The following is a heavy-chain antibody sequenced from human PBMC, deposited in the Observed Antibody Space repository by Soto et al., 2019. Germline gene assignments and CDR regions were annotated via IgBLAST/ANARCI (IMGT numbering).Heavy chain of an antibody. V-gene: IGHV1-69*13. CDR3: VRDSGAKLSRS. Sequence: GAAVKVSCKASGGTFSSYRINWLRQAPGQGLEWVGGIVPIYRTADYAQEFQDRVTITADESARTTYMELRSLKSQDTAVYYCVRDSGAKLSRSWGQGTLVTVSS. CDR1: GGTFSSYR. D-gene: IGHD6-13*01. CDR2: IVPIYRTA. J-gene: IGHJ4*02.